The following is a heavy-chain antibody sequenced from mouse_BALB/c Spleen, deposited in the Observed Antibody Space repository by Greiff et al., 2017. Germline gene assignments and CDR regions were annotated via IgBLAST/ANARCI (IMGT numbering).Heavy chain of an antibody. D-gene: IGHD1-1*02. Sequence: EVQLQQSGPELVKPGASVKISCKASGYSFTGYYMHWVKQSHVKSLEWIGRISPYNGATSYNQNFKDKASLTVDKSSSTAYMELHSLTSEDSAVYYCAPYGVRGYAMDYWGQGTSVTVSS. V-gene: IGHV1-31*01. CDR2: ISPYNGAT. CDR3: APYGVRGYAMDY. J-gene: IGHJ4*01. CDR1: GYSFTGYY.